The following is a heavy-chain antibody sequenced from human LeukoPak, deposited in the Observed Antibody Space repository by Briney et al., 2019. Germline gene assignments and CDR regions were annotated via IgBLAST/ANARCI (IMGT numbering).Heavy chain of an antibody. J-gene: IGHJ6*03. D-gene: IGHD2-2*01. CDR1: GGTFSRYA. CDR2: IIPIFGTA. CDR3: VRSQGSIVVVSAAAQGYYYYMDV. Sequence: SVKVSCKTSGGTFSRYAISWVRQAPGQGLEWMGGIIPIFGTANYAQKLQGRVTITADESTTTAYMELSGLRFEDTAVYYCVRSQGSIVVVSAAAQGYYYYMDVWGKGTTVTVSS. V-gene: IGHV1-69*13.